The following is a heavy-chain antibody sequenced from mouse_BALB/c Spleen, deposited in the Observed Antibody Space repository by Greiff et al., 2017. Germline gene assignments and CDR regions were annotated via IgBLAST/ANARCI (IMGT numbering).Heavy chain of an antibody. CDR3: TTADYYAMDY. CDR1: GFTFSSYT. CDR2: ISSGGSYT. V-gene: IGHV5-6-4*01. D-gene: IGHD1-2*01. J-gene: IGHJ4*01. Sequence: EVKLMESGGGLVKPGGSLKLSCAASGFTFSSYTMSWVRQTPEKRLEWVATISSGGSYTYYPDSVKGRFTISRDNAKNTLYLQMSSLKSEDTAMYYCTTADYYAMDYWGQGTSVTVSS.